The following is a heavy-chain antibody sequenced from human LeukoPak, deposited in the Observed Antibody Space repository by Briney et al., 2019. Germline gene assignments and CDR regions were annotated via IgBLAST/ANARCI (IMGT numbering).Heavy chain of an antibody. CDR3: ARLDCSGGSCYRQAFDI. Sequence: GESLKISCKGSGYSFRSYWIGWVRQMPGKGLEWMGIIYPGDSNTRYSPSFQGQVTISADKSIITAYLQWSSLKASDTAMYYCARLDCSGGSCYRQAFDIWGQGTMVTVSS. V-gene: IGHV5-51*01. D-gene: IGHD2-15*01. CDR2: IYPGDSNT. J-gene: IGHJ3*02. CDR1: GYSFRSYW.